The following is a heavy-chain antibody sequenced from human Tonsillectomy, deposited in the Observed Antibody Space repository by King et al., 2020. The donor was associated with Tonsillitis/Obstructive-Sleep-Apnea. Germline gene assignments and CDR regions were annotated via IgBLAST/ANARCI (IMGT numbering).Heavy chain of an antibody. Sequence: VQLVESGGGVVQPGRSLRLSCAASGFTFSSYGMHWVRQAPGKGLECGAVIWYDGSNKYYEESVQGRVTISRDKSKNTLYLQMNSLRAEDTAVYYCAREAVGATYYYFDYWGQGTLVTVSS. CDR1: GFTFSSYG. CDR2: IWYDGSNK. D-gene: IGHD1-26*01. CDR3: AREAVGATYYYFDY. J-gene: IGHJ4*02. V-gene: IGHV3-33*01.